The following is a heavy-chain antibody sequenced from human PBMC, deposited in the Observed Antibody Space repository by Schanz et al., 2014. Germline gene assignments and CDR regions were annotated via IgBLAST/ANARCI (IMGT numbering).Heavy chain of an antibody. Sequence: QVQLVQSGAELKNPGASVKVSCKASGYSFSAYYIHWMRQAPGQGLEWLGRFTHISQKFQGRVTMTRETTSPTAYMELNSLRSDDTAVYYCVRELSGGTFDYWGQGALVTVSS. J-gene: IGHJ4*02. V-gene: IGHV1-2*06. CDR3: VRELSGGTFDY. CDR1: GYSFSAYY. D-gene: IGHD1-1*01. CDR2: FT.